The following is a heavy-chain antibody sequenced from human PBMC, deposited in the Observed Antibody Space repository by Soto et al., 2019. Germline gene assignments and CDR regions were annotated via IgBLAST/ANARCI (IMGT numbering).Heavy chain of an antibody. V-gene: IGHV3-74*01. CDR1: GFTFSSHW. J-gene: IGHJ6*02. D-gene: IGHD2-21*01. CDR3: ARALPCGSRTHYYYYYGLDV. CDR2: INTDGSTT. Sequence: EVQLVESGGGLVQPGGSLRLSCAASGFTFSSHWMHWVRQAPGKGLVWVSHINTDGSTTTYADSVKGRFTISRDNARNTLYLQMNSLRVEDTAVYYCARALPCGSRTHYYYYYGLDVWGQGTTVTVSS.